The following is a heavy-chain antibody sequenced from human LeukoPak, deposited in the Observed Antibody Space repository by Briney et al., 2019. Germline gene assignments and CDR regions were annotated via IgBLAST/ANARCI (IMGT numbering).Heavy chain of an antibody. D-gene: IGHD1-26*01. CDR3: ARVDGGTYGNDAFDI. V-gene: IGHV3-74*01. CDR2: INSDGSST. J-gene: IGHJ3*02. CDR1: GFTFSSYW. Sequence: GGSLRLSCAASGFTFSSYWMYWVRQAPGKGLVCVSRINSDGSSTSYADSVRGRFTISRDNAKNTLYLQMNSLRAEDTAVYYCARVDGGTYGNDAFDIWGQGTMVTVSS.